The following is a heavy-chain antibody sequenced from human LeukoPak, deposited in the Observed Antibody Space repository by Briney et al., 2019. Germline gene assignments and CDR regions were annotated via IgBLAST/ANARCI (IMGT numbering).Heavy chain of an antibody. CDR2: ISAYNGNT. Sequence: GASVKVSCKASGYTFTSYGISWVRQAPGQGLEWMGWISAYNGNTNYAQKLQGRVTMTTDTSTSTAYMELRSLRSDDTAVYYCARGGKAATRPYYFDYWGQGTLVTVSS. V-gene: IGHV1-18*01. CDR3: ARGGKAATRPYYFDY. CDR1: GYTFTSYG. J-gene: IGHJ4*02. D-gene: IGHD1-26*01.